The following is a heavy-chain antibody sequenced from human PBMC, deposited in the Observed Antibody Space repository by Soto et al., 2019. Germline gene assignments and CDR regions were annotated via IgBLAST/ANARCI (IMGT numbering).Heavy chain of an antibody. D-gene: IGHD6-19*01. CDR3: AREISSGWHGRYFDY. Sequence: PSETLSLTCTVSGGSISSGDYYWSWIRQPPGKGLEWIGYIYYRGSTYYNQSLKSRDTISVDTSKKQLSLKLSSVTAADSALFYCAREISSGWHGRYFDYWGQGTLVTVSS. J-gene: IGHJ4*02. CDR1: GGSISSGDYY. CDR2: IYYRGST. V-gene: IGHV4-30-4*01.